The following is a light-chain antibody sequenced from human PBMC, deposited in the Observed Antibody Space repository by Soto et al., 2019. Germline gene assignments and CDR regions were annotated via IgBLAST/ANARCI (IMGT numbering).Light chain of an antibody. V-gene: IGKV3-20*01. Sequence: EIVLTQSPGTLSLSPGDRATLSCRASQSVSSSSLAWYQQKPGQAPRLLIYAASIRAPGIPDRFSGSGSGTDFTLTISRLEAEDFVVYYCHQYGSSPRTFGHGTKVEIK. CDR3: HQYGSSPRT. CDR2: AAS. J-gene: IGKJ1*01. CDR1: QSVSSSS.